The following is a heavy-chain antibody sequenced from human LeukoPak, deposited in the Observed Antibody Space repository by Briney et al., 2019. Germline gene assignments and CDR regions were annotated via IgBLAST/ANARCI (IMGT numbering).Heavy chain of an antibody. CDR1: GFTFSNYW. D-gene: IGHD1-26*01. Sequence: GGSLRLSCAASGFTFSNYWMSWVRQAPGKGLEWMANIKQDGSDKYYVDSLKGRFTISRDNAENSLFLQMTSLRAEDTAVYYCARVDSGSYFDWFDPWGQGTLVTVSS. J-gene: IGHJ5*02. CDR2: IKQDGSDK. CDR3: ARVDSGSYFDWFDP. V-gene: IGHV3-7*01.